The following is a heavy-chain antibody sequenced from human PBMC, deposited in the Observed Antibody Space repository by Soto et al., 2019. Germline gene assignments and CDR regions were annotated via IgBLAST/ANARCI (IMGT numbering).Heavy chain of an antibody. CDR1: GGTFSTSA. J-gene: IGHJ6*02. Sequence: QVQLMQSGAEVKKPGSSVKVSCKASGGTFSTSAISWVRQAPGEGLEWVGGIMPVFATPDYAQKFQGRVTISADESTTTAYLELTCLTTDDTAVYYCARDKDRQQLGGNYYYILDVWGQGNAITVSS. V-gene: IGHV1-69*12. CDR3: ARDKDRQQLGGNYYYILDV. CDR2: IMPVFATP. D-gene: IGHD3-3*02.